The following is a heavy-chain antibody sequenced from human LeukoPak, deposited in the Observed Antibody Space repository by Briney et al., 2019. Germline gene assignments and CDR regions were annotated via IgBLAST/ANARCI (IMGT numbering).Heavy chain of an antibody. CDR3: ARGGGSYGSHFDY. CDR2: IKQDGSEK. V-gene: IGHV3-7*01. J-gene: IGHJ4*02. Sequence: GGSLRLSCEASGFTFSSYWMSWVRQAPGKGLEWVANIKQDGSEKYYVDSVKGRFTISRDNAKNSLYLQMNSLRAEDTAVYYCARGGGSYGSHFDYWGQGTLVTVSS. D-gene: IGHD1-26*01. CDR1: GFTFSSYW.